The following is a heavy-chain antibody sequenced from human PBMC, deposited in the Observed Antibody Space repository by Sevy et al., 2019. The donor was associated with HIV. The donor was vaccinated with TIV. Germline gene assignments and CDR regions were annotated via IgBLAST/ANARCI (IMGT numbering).Heavy chain of an antibody. Sequence: GGSLRLSCTGSGFTFGDYAMSWFRQAPGMGLEWVGFIRSKDYGGATEYAASGKGRVTISRDDAKSIADLQMNSLKTEDTAVYYCTRGYYYDSSGYSDYWGQGTLVTVSS. CDR2: IRSKDYGGAT. J-gene: IGHJ4*02. D-gene: IGHD3-22*01. CDR3: TRGYYYDSSGYSDY. CDR1: GFTFGDYA. V-gene: IGHV3-49*03.